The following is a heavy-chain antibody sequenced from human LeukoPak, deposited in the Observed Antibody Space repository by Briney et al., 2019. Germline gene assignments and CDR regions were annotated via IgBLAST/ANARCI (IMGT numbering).Heavy chain of an antibody. Sequence: ASVKVSCKASRYSFTGYYMHWVRRAPGQGLEWMGWINPNSGGTNYAQKFQGRVTITTDESTSTAYMELSSLRSEDTAVYYCARVGYSNSYDYWGQGTLVTVSS. D-gene: IGHD4-11*01. CDR3: ARVGYSNSYDY. J-gene: IGHJ4*02. CDR1: RYSFTGYY. V-gene: IGHV1-2*02. CDR2: INPNSGGT.